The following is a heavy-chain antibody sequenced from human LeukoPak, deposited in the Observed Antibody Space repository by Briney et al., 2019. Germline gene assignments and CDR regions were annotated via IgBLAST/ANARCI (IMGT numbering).Heavy chain of an antibody. V-gene: IGHV3-9*01. J-gene: IGHJ6*02. D-gene: IGHD2-2*01. CDR1: GFTFDDYA. Sequence: GRSLRLSCAASGFTFDDYAMHWVRQAPGKGLEWVSGISWNSDIIGYADSAKGRFTISRDSAKNSLYLQMNSLRPEDTAFYYCAKDIRSIVVPPDAMDVWGQGTTVTVSS. CDR2: ISWNSDII. CDR3: AKDIRSIVVPPDAMDV.